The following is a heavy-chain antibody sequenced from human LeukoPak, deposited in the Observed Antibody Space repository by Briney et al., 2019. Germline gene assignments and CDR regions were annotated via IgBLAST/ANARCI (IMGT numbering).Heavy chain of an antibody. CDR2: ISTSSRST. CDR3: ARSAVRGVACDY. J-gene: IGHJ4*02. Sequence: GGSLRLSCTASGFTFSGFSMHWVRQAPGKGMEWLSYISTSSRSTYYADSVKGRFTISRDNAKNTLFLDMHSLRPGDSAVYYCARSAVRGVACDYWGQGTLLTVSS. CDR1: GFTFSGFS. D-gene: IGHD3-10*01. V-gene: IGHV3-48*01.